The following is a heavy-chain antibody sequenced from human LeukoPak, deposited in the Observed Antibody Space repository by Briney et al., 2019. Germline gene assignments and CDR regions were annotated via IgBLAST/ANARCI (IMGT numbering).Heavy chain of an antibody. CDR1: GGSFSGYY. Sequence: SETLSLTCAVYGGSFSGYYWSWIRQPPGKGLEGIGEINHSGSTNYNPSLKSRVTISVDTSKNQFSLKLSSVTAADTAVYSCARSFSYSSSWPFGYWGQGTLVTVSS. CDR2: INHSGST. J-gene: IGHJ4*02. CDR3: ARSFSYSSSWPFGY. D-gene: IGHD6-13*01. V-gene: IGHV4-34*01.